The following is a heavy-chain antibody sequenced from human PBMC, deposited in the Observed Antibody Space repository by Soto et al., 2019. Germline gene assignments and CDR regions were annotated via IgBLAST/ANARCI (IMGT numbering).Heavy chain of an antibody. CDR1: GFTFSSYS. V-gene: IGHV3-21*01. CDR3: ARAGIAAAGSGFDP. D-gene: IGHD6-13*01. CDR2: ISSSSSYI. Sequence: EVQLVESGGGLVKPGGSLRLSCATSGFTFSSYSMNWVRQAPGKGLEWVSSISSSSSYIYYADSVKGRFTISRDNAKNSLYLQRTSLRAEATAVYYGARAGIAAAGSGFDPWGQGTLVTVSS. J-gene: IGHJ5*02.